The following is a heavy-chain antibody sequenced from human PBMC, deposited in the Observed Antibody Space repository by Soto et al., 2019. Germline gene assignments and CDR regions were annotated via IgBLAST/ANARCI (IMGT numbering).Heavy chain of an antibody. Sequence: QVQLQQWGAGLLKPSETLSLTCAVYGGSFSGYYWSWIRQPPGKGLEWIGEINHSGSTNYNPSLKSRVTISVDTSKNQFSLKLSSVTAADTAVYYCARGLGPSVVVPAAKRPIKYYFDYWGQGTLVTVSS. J-gene: IGHJ4*02. CDR2: INHSGST. D-gene: IGHD2-2*01. CDR3: ARGLGPSVVVPAAKRPIKYYFDY. V-gene: IGHV4-34*01. CDR1: GGSFSGYY.